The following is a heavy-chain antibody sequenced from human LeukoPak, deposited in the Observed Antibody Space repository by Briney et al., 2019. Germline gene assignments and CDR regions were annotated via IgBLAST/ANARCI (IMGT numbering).Heavy chain of an antibody. V-gene: IGHV4-34*01. Sequence: SETLSLTCAVYGGSFSGYYWSWIRQPPGKGREWIGEINHSGSTNYNPSLKSRVTISVDTSKNQFSLKLSSVTAADTAVYYCARGHYGGSSWYSYFDYWGQGTLVTVSS. J-gene: IGHJ4*02. CDR3: ARGHYGGSSWYSYFDY. D-gene: IGHD6-13*01. CDR2: INHSGST. CDR1: GGSFSGYY.